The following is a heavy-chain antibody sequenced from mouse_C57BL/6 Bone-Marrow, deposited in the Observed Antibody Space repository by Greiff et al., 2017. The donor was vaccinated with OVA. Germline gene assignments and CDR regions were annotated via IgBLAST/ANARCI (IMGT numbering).Heavy chain of an antibody. CDR2: IDPSDSYT. CDR1: GYTFTSYW. Sequence: QVQLQQPGAELVMPGASVKLSCKASGYTFTSYWMHWVKQRPGQGLEWIGEIDPSDSYTNYNQKFKGKSTLTVDKSSSTAYMQLSSLTSEDSAVYYCARTDGVGDSFDYWGKGTTLTVSS. D-gene: IGHD1-2*01. J-gene: IGHJ2*01. CDR3: ARTDGVGDSFDY. V-gene: IGHV1-69*01.